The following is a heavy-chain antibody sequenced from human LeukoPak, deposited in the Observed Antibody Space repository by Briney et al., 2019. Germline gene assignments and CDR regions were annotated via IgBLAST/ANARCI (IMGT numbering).Heavy chain of an antibody. D-gene: IGHD3-22*01. J-gene: IGHJ4*02. Sequence: ASVKVSCKASGGTLSSYAISWVRQAPGQGLEWMGGIIPIFDTGNYAQKFQGRVTITADKSTSTAYMELSSLRSEDTAVYYCARTYYYDSSGYYFDYWGQGTLVTVSS. CDR1: GGTLSSYA. V-gene: IGHV1-69*06. CDR2: IIPIFDTG. CDR3: ARTYYYDSSGYYFDY.